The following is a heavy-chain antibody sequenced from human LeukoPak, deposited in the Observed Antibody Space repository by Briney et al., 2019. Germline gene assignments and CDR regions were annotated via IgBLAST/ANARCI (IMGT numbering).Heavy chain of an antibody. CDR2: ISYDGSDK. CDR1: GFTFSSYA. V-gene: IGHV3-30*04. J-gene: IGHJ4*02. CDR3: ARALVGGLVDY. Sequence: GGSLRLSCAASGFTFSSYAMHWARQAPGKGLEWVAVISYDGSDKYYTDSVKGRFTISRDNSKNTLYLQMNSLEAEDTAVYYCARALVGGLVDYWGQGTLDTVSS. D-gene: IGHD2-15*01.